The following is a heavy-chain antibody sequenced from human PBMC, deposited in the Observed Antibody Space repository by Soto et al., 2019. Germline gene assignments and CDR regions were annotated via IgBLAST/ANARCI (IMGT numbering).Heavy chain of an antibody. CDR1: GVSISSGKW. CDR3: ARDLIATGGDYVWYYYGMDV. Sequence: SETLSLTCTISGVSISSGKWWSWVRQPPGEGLEWIGYIYYTGNTNYNPSLKSRVTISVDTSKNQSSLKLSSVTAADTAVYYCARDLIATGGDYVWYYYGMDVWGQGTTVTVSS. J-gene: IGHJ6*02. D-gene: IGHD4-17*01. V-gene: IGHV4-61*01. CDR2: IYYTGNT.